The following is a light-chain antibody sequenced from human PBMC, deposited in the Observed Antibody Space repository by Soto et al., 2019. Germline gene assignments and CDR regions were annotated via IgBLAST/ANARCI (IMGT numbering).Light chain of an antibody. J-gene: IGLJ2*01. CDR1: SSDVGSYNL. CDR2: EGS. Sequence: QSALTQPASVSGSPGQSITISCTGTSSDVGSYNLVSWYQQHPGKAPKLMIYEGSKRPSGVSNRFSGSKSGNTASLTISGLQAADTADYYCCSYAGSSTSVVFGGGTKLTVL. V-gene: IGLV2-23*01. CDR3: CSYAGSSTSVV.